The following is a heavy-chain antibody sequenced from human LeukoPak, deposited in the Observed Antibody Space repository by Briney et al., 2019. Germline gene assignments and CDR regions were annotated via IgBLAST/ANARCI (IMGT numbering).Heavy chain of an antibody. Sequence: SETLSLTCTVSGYSISSGYYWGWIRQPPGKGLEWIGSIYHSGSTYYNPSLKSRVTISVDTSKTQFSLKLSSVTAADTAVYYCARGGGIAAAGTGLHAFDIWGQGTMVTVSS. CDR3: ARGGGIAAAGTGLHAFDI. CDR2: IYHSGST. D-gene: IGHD6-13*01. CDR1: GYSISSGYY. J-gene: IGHJ3*02. V-gene: IGHV4-38-2*02.